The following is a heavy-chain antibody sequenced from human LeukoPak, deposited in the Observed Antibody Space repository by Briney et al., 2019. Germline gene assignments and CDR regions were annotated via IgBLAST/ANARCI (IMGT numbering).Heavy chain of an antibody. V-gene: IGHV3-53*01. CDR1: GFSVSSIY. CDR2: IYSGGST. D-gene: IGHD3-10*01. CDR3: ARDLGFGDLMGY. Sequence: GGSLRLSCAASGFSVSSIYMSWVRQAPGKGLEWVSVIYSGGSTYYADSVKGRFTISRDNSKNALYLQMNSLRVEDTAVYYCARDLGFGDLMGYWGQGTLVTVSS. J-gene: IGHJ4*02.